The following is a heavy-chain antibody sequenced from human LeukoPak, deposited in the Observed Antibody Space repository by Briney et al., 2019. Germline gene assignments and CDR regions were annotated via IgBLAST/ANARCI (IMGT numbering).Heavy chain of an antibody. CDR3: ARMGYEILSNWFDP. Sequence: GGSLRLSCAASGFTLSDYFFSWIRQAPGKGLEWVSYISSSGSSIYYADSVKGRFTVSRDNAKNSLYLQMNSLRAEDTAVYYCARMGYEILSNWFDPWGQGTLVTVSS. CDR2: ISSSGSSI. D-gene: IGHD3-9*01. J-gene: IGHJ5*02. V-gene: IGHV3-11*01. CDR1: GFTLSDYF.